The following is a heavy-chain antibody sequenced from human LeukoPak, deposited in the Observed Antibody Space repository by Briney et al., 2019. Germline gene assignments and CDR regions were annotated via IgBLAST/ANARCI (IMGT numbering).Heavy chain of an antibody. J-gene: IGHJ4*02. CDR3: ARDHGSGYYFDY. CDR1: GGTFSSYA. Sequence: GASVKVSCKASGGTFSSYAISWVRQAPGQGLEWMGRIIPIFGTANYAQKFQGRVTITTDESTSTAYMELSSLRSEDTAVYYCARDHGSGYYFDYWGQGTLVTVSS. CDR2: IIPIFGTA. V-gene: IGHV1-69*05. D-gene: IGHD3-22*01.